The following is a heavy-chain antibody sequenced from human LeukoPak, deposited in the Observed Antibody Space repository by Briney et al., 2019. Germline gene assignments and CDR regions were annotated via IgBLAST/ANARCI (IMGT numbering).Heavy chain of an antibody. CDR1: GYTLIGYY. V-gene: IGHV1-2*02. CDR2: INPNSGGT. Sequence: GASVKVSCKASGYTLIGYYMHWVRQAPGQGLEWMGWINPNSGGTNYAQKFQGRVTMTRDTSISTAYMELNSLRSEDTAMYYCARRRSGSYERWDYWGQGTLVTVSS. CDR3: ARRRSGSYERWDY. J-gene: IGHJ4*02. D-gene: IGHD3-10*01.